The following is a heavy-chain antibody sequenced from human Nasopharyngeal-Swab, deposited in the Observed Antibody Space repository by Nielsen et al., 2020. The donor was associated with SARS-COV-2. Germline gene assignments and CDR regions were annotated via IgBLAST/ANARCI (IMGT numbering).Heavy chain of an antibody. J-gene: IGHJ4*02. V-gene: IGHV5-51*01. D-gene: IGHD3-3*01. Sequence: VRQMPGKGLEWMGIIYPGDSDTRYSPSFQGQVTISADKSISTAYLQWSSLKASDTAMYYCARAPYDFWSGYSMYYFDYWGQGTLVTVFS. CDR3: ARAPYDFWSGYSMYYFDY. CDR2: IYPGDSDT.